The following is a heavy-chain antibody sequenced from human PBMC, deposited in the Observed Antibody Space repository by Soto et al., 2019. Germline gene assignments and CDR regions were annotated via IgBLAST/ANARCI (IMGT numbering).Heavy chain of an antibody. CDR1: GFTFSSYG. CDR2: ISYDGSNK. Sequence: QVQLVESGGGVVQPGRSLRLSCAASGFTFSSYGMHWVRQAPGKGLEWVAVISYDGSNKYYADSVKGRFTISRDNSKNTLYLQMNSLRAEDTPVYYCAKDRGSDDAFDNWGQGTMVTVSS. D-gene: IGHD6-25*01. V-gene: IGHV3-30*18. CDR3: AKDRGSDDAFDN. J-gene: IGHJ3*02.